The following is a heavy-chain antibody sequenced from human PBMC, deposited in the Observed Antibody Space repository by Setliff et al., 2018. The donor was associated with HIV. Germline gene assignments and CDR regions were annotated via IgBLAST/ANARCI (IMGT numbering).Heavy chain of an antibody. Sequence: TSETLSLTCSVSGGSISSSSYYWGWIRQPPGKGLDWIGSMSYTGTTYDNPSLKSRVTISVDTSKNQFSLKLTSVTAADAAVYFCAMGSSGYPFDYWGQGSLVTAPQ. CDR1: GGSISSSSYY. D-gene: IGHD3-22*01. CDR2: MSYTGTT. J-gene: IGHJ4*02. CDR3: AMGSSGYPFDY. V-gene: IGHV4-39*01.